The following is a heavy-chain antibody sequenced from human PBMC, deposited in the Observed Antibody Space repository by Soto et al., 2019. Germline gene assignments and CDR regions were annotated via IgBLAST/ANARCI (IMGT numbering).Heavy chain of an antibody. D-gene: IGHD3-22*01. J-gene: IGHJ4*02. CDR2: ISASGGST. CDR1: GFTFSTYA. CDR3: ARDYDSSGYPRYYFDY. Sequence: GGSLRLSCAASGFTFSTYAMTWVRQAPGKGLEWVSAISASGGSTYYADSVKGRFTISRDNSKNTLYLQMNSLRAEDTAVYYCARDYDSSGYPRYYFDYWGQGTLVTVSS. V-gene: IGHV3-23*01.